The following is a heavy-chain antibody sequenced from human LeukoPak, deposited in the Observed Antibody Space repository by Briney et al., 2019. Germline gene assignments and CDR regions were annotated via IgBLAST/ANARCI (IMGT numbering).Heavy chain of an antibody. CDR2: ISISGSTI. V-gene: IGHV3-48*03. D-gene: IGHD2-2*01. Sequence: PGGSLRLSCAASGFTFSSYVMNWVRQAPGKGLEWVSYISISGSTIHYADSVKGRFTTSRNNAKNALYLQMNSLRAEDMAVYYCARDRPRVGLDYWGQGTLVTVSS. CDR1: GFTFSSYV. CDR3: ARDRPRVGLDY. J-gene: IGHJ4*02.